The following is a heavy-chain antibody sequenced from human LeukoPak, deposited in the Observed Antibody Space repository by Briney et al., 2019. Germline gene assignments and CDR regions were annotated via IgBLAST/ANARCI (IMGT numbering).Heavy chain of an antibody. D-gene: IGHD2-15*01. Sequence: SETLSLTCAVYGGSFSGYYWSWIRQPPGKGLERIGEINHSGSTNYNPSLKSRVTISVDTSKNQFSLKLSSVTAADTAVYYCARGRIRYCSGGSCYAGVHWYFDLWGRGTLVTVSS. J-gene: IGHJ2*01. CDR2: INHSGST. V-gene: IGHV4-34*01. CDR1: GGSFSGYY. CDR3: ARGRIRYCSGGSCYAGVHWYFDL.